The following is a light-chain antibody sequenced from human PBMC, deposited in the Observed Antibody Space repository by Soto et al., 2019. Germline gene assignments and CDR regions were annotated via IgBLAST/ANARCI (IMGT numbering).Light chain of an antibody. CDR1: QSVGSN. CDR3: QQYNNWPPVT. V-gene: IGKV3-15*01. J-gene: IGKJ5*01. Sequence: EIVMTQSPATLSVSPGEGATLSCRASQSVGSNLAWYQQKAGQAPRLLIYGASTRATGIPARFSGSGSGTEFTLTISSLQSEDFALYYCQQYNNWPPVTFGQGTRLEI. CDR2: GAS.